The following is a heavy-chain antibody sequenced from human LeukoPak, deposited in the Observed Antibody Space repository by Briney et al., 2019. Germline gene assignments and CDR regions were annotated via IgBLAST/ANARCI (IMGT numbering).Heavy chain of an antibody. D-gene: IGHD3-10*01. J-gene: IGHJ5*02. CDR3: ARDPRERFGSYFPPPP. V-gene: IGHV4-38-2*02. CDR1: GYSISSGYY. CDR2: IYHSGST. Sequence: PSETLSLTCTVSGYSISSGYYWGWIRQPPGKGLEWIGSIYHSGSTYYNPSLKSRVTISVGTSKNQFSLKLSSVTAADTAVYYCARDPRERFGSYFPPPPWGQGTLVTVSS.